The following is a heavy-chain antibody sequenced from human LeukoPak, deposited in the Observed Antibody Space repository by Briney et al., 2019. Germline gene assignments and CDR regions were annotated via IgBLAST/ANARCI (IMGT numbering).Heavy chain of an antibody. V-gene: IGHV4-61*02. D-gene: IGHD1-26*01. CDR2: TYTSGST. CDR3: ARDSGSYYGVAY. CDR1: GGSISSGSYD. Sequence: PSQTLSLTCTVAGGSISSGSYDWSWILQPAGKGLEWTGRTYTSGSTNYNPSLKSRVTISVDTSKNQWSLTLSSLNARDTGAVYCARDSGSYYGVAYSGQRTLVTVSS. J-gene: IGHJ4*02.